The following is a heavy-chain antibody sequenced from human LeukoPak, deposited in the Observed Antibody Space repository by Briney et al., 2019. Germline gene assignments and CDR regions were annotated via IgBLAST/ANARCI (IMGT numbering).Heavy chain of an antibody. V-gene: IGHV3-23*01. D-gene: IGHD3-3*01. CDR1: GFTFSSYA. CDR2: ISGSGGST. Sequence: SGGSLRLSCAASGFTFSSYAMSWVRQAPGKGLEWVSAISGSGGSTYYADSVKGRFTISRDNSKNTLYLQMNSLRAEDTAVYYCAKDYTSVFLEWLLSETYFDYWGQGTLVTVSS. CDR3: AKDYTSVFLEWLLSETYFDY. J-gene: IGHJ4*02.